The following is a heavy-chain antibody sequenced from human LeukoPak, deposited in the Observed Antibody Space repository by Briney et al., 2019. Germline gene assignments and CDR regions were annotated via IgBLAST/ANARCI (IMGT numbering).Heavy chain of an antibody. CDR3: ARAKQWLANNNYYYYGMDV. V-gene: IGHV4-4*09. D-gene: IGHD6-19*01. Sequence: SETLSLTCTVSGGSISSYYWSWIRQPPGKGLEWIGYIYTSGSTNYNPSLKSRVTMSVDTSKNQFSLKLSSVTAADTAVYYCARAKQWLANNNYYYYGMDVGGQGTTVTVS. CDR1: GGSISSYY. J-gene: IGHJ6*02. CDR2: IYTSGST.